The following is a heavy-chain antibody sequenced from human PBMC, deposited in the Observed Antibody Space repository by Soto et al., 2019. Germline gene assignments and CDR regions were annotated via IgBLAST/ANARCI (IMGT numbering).Heavy chain of an antibody. Sequence: SETLSLTCAVYGGSFSGYYWSWIRQPPGKGLEWIGEINHSGSTNYNPSLKGRVTISVDTSKNQFSLKLSSVTAADTAVYYCARGRSRWVAARAFDYWGQGTLVTVSS. D-gene: IGHD6-6*01. J-gene: IGHJ4*02. CDR1: GGSFSGYY. V-gene: IGHV4-34*01. CDR2: INHSGST. CDR3: ARGRSRWVAARAFDY.